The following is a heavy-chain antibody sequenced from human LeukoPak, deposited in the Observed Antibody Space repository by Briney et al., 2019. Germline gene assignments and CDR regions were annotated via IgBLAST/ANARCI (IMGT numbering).Heavy chain of an antibody. CDR3: AKDTPDCGGDCSADY. D-gene: IGHD2-21*02. Sequence: GGSLRLSCAASGFTVSSNYMSWVRQAPGKGLEWVSVIYSGGSTYYADSVKGRFTISRDNSKNTLYLQMNSLRAEDTAVYYCAKDTPDCGGDCSADYWGQGTLVTVSS. V-gene: IGHV3-53*01. J-gene: IGHJ4*02. CDR1: GFTVSSNY. CDR2: IYSGGST.